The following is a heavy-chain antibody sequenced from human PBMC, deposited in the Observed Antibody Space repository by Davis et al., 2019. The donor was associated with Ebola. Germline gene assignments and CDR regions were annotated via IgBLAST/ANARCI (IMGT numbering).Heavy chain of an antibody. J-gene: IGHJ6*02. D-gene: IGHD5-12*01. CDR2: INHSGST. CDR1: GGSFSGYY. V-gene: IGHV4-34*01. CDR3: ASLKQWLRGDV. Sequence: SETLSLTCAVYGGSFSGYYWSWIRQPPGKGLEWIGEINHSGSTNYNPSLKSRVTISVDTSKNQFSLKLSSVTAADTAVYYCASLKQWLRGDVWGQGTTVTVPS.